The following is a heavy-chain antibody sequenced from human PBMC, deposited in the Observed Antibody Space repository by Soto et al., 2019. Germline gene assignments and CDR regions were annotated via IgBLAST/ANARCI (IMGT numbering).Heavy chain of an antibody. Sequence: GGSLRLSCAASGFTFSSYAMNWVRQTPGKGLEWVSTVSGGGGSTYYADSVKGRFTISSDTSKNVVYLQMNSLRADDTAVYFCAKWDGYGDSWGQGTLVTVSS. D-gene: IGHD5-12*01. V-gene: IGHV3-23*01. CDR3: AKWDGYGDS. CDR1: GFTFSSYA. CDR2: VSGGGGST. J-gene: IGHJ5*01.